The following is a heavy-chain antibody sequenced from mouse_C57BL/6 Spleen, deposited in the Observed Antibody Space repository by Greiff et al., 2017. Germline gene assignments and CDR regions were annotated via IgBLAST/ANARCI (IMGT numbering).Heavy chain of an antibody. CDR3: ARQITTVVATDFDY. CDR2: ISSGGSYT. Sequence: EVKLQESGGDLVKPGGSLKLSCAASGFTFSSYGMSWVRQTPDKRLEWVATISSGGSYTYYPDSVKGRFTISRDNAKNTLYLQMSSLKSEDTAMYYCARQITTVVATDFDYWGQGTTLTVSS. CDR1: GFTFSSYG. D-gene: IGHD1-1*01. J-gene: IGHJ2*01. V-gene: IGHV5-6*01.